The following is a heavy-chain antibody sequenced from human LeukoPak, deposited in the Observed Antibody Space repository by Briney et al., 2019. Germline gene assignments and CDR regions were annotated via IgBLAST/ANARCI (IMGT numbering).Heavy chain of an antibody. CDR2: ISWNSVSI. D-gene: IGHD3-10*01. CDR3: TKDCDGSQSHFTPYGMDV. CDR1: GFTFDDYA. V-gene: IGHV3-9*01. J-gene: IGHJ6*02. Sequence: QPGRSLRISCAASGFTFDDYAMHWVRQVPGKGPEWVSGISWNSVSIGYADSVKGRFTISRDNAKNSLYLQMNSPRAEDTALYYCTKDCDGSQSHFTPYGMDVWGQGTTVTVSS.